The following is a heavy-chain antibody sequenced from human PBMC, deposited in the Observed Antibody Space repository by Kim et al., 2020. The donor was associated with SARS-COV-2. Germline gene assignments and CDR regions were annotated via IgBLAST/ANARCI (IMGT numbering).Heavy chain of an antibody. D-gene: IGHD3-10*01. Sequence: YATSEKGRFTIFRDDAKSTLYLQMNRLRAEDTATYYCATHYYGSGSYYYWGQGTLVTVSS. CDR3: ATHYYGSGSYYY. J-gene: IGHJ4*02. V-gene: IGHV3-23*01.